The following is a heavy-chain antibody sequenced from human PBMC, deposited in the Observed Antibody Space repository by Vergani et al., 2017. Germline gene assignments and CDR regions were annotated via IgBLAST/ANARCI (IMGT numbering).Heavy chain of an antibody. D-gene: IGHD3-3*01. CDR1: GFTFNEYW. J-gene: IGHJ5*02. Sequence: EVELVESGGGLVQPGESLRLSCAASGFTFNEYWMHWARQVPGKGLVWVSGMNGDGDTISYADSVKGRFTISRDNAKNTLFLQMNRLRAEDTAVYYCARARKFRFGVVWENWFDPWGQGTLVTVSS. V-gene: IGHV3-74*01. CDR2: MNGDGDTI. CDR3: ARARKFRFGVVWENWFDP.